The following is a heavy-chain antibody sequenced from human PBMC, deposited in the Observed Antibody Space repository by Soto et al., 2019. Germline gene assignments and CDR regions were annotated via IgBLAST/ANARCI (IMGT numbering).Heavy chain of an antibody. CDR1: GFTFSSYS. V-gene: IGHV3-21*01. D-gene: IGHD3-16*01. Sequence: GGSLRLSCAASGFTFSSYSMNWVRQAPGKGLEWVSSISSSSSYIYYADSVKGRFTISRDNAKNSLYLQMNSLRAEDTAVYYCARGSEGGSIPLRYYYYGMDVWGQGTTVTVSS. CDR2: ISSSSSYI. J-gene: IGHJ6*02. CDR3: ARGSEGGSIPLRYYYYGMDV.